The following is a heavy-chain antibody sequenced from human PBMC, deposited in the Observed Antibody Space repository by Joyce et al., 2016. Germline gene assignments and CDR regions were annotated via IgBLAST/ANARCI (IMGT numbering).Heavy chain of an antibody. V-gene: IGHV4-39*01. Sequence: QLQLQESGPGLVRPSETLSLTCAVSRGSFRGSTDYWGWIRQPPGKGLEWIVSIYYSGVAYYNPSLKSRASISVDTSKNQFSLKLSSVTAADTAVYYCARHARESSSLYSSPYYGMDVWGQGTTVTVSS. CDR2: IYYSGVA. CDR3: ARHARESSSLYSSPYYGMDV. J-gene: IGHJ6*02. CDR1: RGSFRGSTDY. D-gene: IGHD6-13*01.